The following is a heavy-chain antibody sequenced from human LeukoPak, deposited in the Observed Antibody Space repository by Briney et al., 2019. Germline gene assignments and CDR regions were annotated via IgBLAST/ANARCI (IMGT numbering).Heavy chain of an antibody. CDR2: IYYSGST. Sequence: SETLSLTCTVSGGSISSYYWSWIRQPPGKGLEWIGYIYYSGSTNYNPSLKSRVTISVDTSKNQFSLKLSSVTAADTAVYYCARGYVPNYFDYWGQGTLVTVSA. CDR3: ARGYVPNYFDY. D-gene: IGHD3-16*01. J-gene: IGHJ4*02. CDR1: GGSISSYY. V-gene: IGHV4-59*01.